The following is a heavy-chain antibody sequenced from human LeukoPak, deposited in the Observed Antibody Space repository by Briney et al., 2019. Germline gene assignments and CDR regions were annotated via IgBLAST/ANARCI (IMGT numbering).Heavy chain of an antibody. CDR1: GGSISSGGYS. V-gene: IGHV4-30-4*07. CDR3: ARVRAYSSSWYFDY. Sequence: PSETLSLTCAVSGGSISSGGYSWSWIRQPPGKGLEWIGYIYYSGSTYYNPSLKSRVTISVDTSKNQFSLKLSSVTAADTAVYYCARVRAYSSSWYFDYWGQGTLVTVSS. J-gene: IGHJ4*02. CDR2: IYYSGST. D-gene: IGHD6-13*01.